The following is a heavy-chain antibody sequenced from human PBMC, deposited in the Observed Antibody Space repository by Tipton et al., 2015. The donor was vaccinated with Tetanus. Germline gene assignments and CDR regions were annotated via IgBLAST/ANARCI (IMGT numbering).Heavy chain of an antibody. Sequence: SLRLSCAASGFTFSNYWMSWVRQAPGKGLEWVANIDQAGSDKYYVDPVKGRFTISRDNAKNSLFLQMDGLRAEDTAVYFCARANLNDFGDYSGLAHWGQGTLVTVSS. CDR3: ARANLNDFGDYSGLAH. CDR1: GFTFSNYW. CDR2: IDQAGSDK. J-gene: IGHJ4*02. D-gene: IGHD4-17*01. V-gene: IGHV3-7*01.